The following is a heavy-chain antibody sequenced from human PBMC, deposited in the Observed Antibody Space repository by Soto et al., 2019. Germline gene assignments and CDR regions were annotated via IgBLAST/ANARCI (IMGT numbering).Heavy chain of an antibody. V-gene: IGHV3-33*01. J-gene: IGHJ6*02. CDR1: GFTFSSYG. CDR3: AGSFRVPGDGSGSYYPTKGRYYGMDV. CDR2: IWYDGSNK. D-gene: IGHD3-10*01. Sequence: GGSLRLSCAASGFTFSSYGMHWVRQAPGKGLEWVAVIWYDGSNKYYADSVKGRFTISRDNSKNTRYLQMNSLRAEDTAVYYCAGSFRVPGDGSGSYYPTKGRYYGMDVWGQGTTVTVSS.